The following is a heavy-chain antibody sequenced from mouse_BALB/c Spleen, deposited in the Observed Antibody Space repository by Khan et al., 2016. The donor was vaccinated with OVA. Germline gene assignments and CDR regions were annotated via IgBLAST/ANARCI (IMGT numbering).Heavy chain of an antibody. CDR3: ARPPYFSYVMVY. Sequence: QIQLVQSGPELKKPGETVKISCKASGYTFTNYGMNWVKQAPGKGLKWMGWINTYTGEPTYADDFKGRFAFSLETSASTAYLQINNLKSEDTATYFCARPPYFSYVMVYWGQGTSVTGSS. J-gene: IGHJ4*01. CDR2: INTYTGEP. V-gene: IGHV9-3-1*01. D-gene: IGHD2-10*01. CDR1: GYTFTNYG.